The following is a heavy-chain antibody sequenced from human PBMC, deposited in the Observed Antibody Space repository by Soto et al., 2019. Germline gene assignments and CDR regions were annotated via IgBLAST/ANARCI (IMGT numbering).Heavy chain of an antibody. CDR1: GGSFSGYY. CDR2: INHSGST. J-gene: IGHJ5*02. CDR3: ARRGLQYYDFWSGSSNWFGP. Sequence: PSETLSLTCAVYGGSFSGYYWSWIRQPPGKGLEWIGEINHSGSTNYNPSLKSRVTISVDTSKNQFSLKLSSVTAADTAVYYCARRGLQYYDFWSGSSNWFGPWGQGTLVTVSS. D-gene: IGHD3-3*01. V-gene: IGHV4-34*01.